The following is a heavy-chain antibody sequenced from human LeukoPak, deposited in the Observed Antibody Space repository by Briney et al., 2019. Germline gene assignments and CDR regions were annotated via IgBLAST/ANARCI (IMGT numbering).Heavy chain of an antibody. CDR1: GFTFSSYA. Sequence: GGSLRLSCAASGFTFSSYAMSWVRQAPGKGLQWVSTISGSGGSTYYADSVKGRFTISRDNSKNTPYLQMKSLRAEDTAVYYCAKGGYCSSTSCLGSDGWFDPWGQGTLVTVSS. V-gene: IGHV3-23*01. D-gene: IGHD2-2*03. CDR3: AKGGYCSSTSCLGSDGWFDP. J-gene: IGHJ5*02. CDR2: ISGSGGST.